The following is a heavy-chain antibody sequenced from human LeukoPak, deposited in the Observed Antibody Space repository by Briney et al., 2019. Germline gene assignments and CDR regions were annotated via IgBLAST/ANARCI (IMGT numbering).Heavy chain of an antibody. J-gene: IGHJ1*01. CDR2: ISGSGGST. Sequence: PGGSLRLSCAASGFTFSSYAMSWVRQAPGKGLEWVSAISGSGGSTYYADSVKGRFTISRDNSKNTLYLQMNSLRAEDTAVYYCARDLGGYDQGGYFQHWGQGTLVTVSS. V-gene: IGHV3-23*01. D-gene: IGHD5-12*01. CDR1: GFTFSSYA. CDR3: ARDLGGYDQGGYFQH.